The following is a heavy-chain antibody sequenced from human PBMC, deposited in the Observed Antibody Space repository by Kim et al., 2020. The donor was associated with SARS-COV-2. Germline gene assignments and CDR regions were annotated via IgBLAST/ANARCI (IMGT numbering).Heavy chain of an antibody. CDR3: AKGYYYDNSGYSGMDV. D-gene: IGHD3-22*01. Sequence: VKGRFTISRDNSKNTLSLQMNSLRADDTAVYYCAKGYYYDNSGYSGMDVWGQGTTVTVSS. V-gene: IGHV3-23*01. J-gene: IGHJ6*02.